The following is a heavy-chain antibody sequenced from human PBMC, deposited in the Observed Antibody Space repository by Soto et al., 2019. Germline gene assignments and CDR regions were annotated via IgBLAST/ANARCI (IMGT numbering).Heavy chain of an antibody. J-gene: IGHJ6*02. CDR1: GFTVSSNY. V-gene: IGHV3-53*02. CDR2: IYSGGST. D-gene: IGHD1-7*01. CDR3: ASVTGNLGYYYYGMDV. Sequence: EVQLGETGGGLIQPGGSLRLSCAASGFTVSSNYMSWVRQAPGKGLEWVSVIYSGGSTYYADSVKGRFTISRDNSKNTLYLQMNSLRAEDTAVYYCASVTGNLGYYYYGMDVWGQGTTVTVSS.